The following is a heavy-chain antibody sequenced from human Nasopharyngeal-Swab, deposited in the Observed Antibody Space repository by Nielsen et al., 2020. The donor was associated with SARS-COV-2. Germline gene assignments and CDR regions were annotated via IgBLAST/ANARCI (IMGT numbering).Heavy chain of an antibody. Sequence: GGSLRLSCAASGFTVSSNYMSWVRQAPGKGLEWVSSIIISSSYIYYADSVKGRFTISRDNAKKSLYLQMNSLRAEDTAVYYCARDSPIVDYVPNYYYYMDVWGKGTTVTVSS. J-gene: IGHJ6*03. CDR3: ARDSPIVDYVPNYYYYMDV. CDR1: GFTVSSNY. CDR2: IIISSSYI. V-gene: IGHV3-21*01. D-gene: IGHD3-16*01.